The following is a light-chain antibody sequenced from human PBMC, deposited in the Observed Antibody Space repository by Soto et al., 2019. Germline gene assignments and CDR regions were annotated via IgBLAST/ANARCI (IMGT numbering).Light chain of an antibody. J-gene: IGKJ1*01. Sequence: EIVLTQSPGPLSLSPGERATLPCRASQSVSSSYLAWYQQKPGQAPRLLIYGASGRATGIPDRFSGSGSGTDFTLTISRLEPEDFAVYYCQQYGSSPWTFGQGTKVEIK. CDR3: QQYGSSPWT. V-gene: IGKV3-20*01. CDR2: GAS. CDR1: QSVSSSY.